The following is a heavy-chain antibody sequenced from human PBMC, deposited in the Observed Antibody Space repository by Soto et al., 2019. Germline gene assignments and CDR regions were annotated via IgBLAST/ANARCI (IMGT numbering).Heavy chain of an antibody. J-gene: IGHJ3*02. D-gene: IGHD2-15*01. V-gene: IGHV3-23*01. CDR1: GFTVSSHA. CDR2: ITAAGGT. CDR3: APHVSCSGGSCQYDAFAI. Sequence: EVPVLESGGGLVQPGGSLRLSCEGSGFTVSSHAMTWIRQAPGKGPQWVSTITAAGGTYYADSVKGRFAMSRDTSENTLYLQMNSLGAEDTAAYYCAPHVSCSGGSCQYDAFAIRGQGTMVTVSS.